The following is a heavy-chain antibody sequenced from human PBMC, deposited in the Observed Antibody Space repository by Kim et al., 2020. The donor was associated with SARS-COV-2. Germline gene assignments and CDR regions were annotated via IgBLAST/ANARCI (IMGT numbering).Heavy chain of an antibody. V-gene: IGHV3-23*01. Sequence: GGSLRLSCAASGFTFSSYAMSWVRQAPGKGLEWVSAISGSGGSTYYADSAKGRFTISIDNSKNTLYLQMNRLRAKDTAVYYCEKDGKGRYSGYDPDYYYFGMDVWGQGTTVTVSS. J-gene: IGHJ6*02. CDR1: GFTFSSYA. D-gene: IGHD5-12*01. CDR2: ISGSGGST. CDR3: EKDGKGRYSGYDPDYYYFGMDV.